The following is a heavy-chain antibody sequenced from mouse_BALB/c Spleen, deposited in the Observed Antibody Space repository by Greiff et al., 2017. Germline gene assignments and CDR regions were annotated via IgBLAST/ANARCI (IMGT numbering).Heavy chain of an antibody. CDR1: GFTFSSFG. V-gene: IGHV5-17*02. J-gene: IGHJ4*01. Sequence: EVKLMESGGGLVQPGGSRKLSCAASGFTFSSFGMHWVRQAPEKGLEWVAYISSGSSTIYYADTVKGRFTISRDNPKNTLFLQITSLRSEDTAMYYCARSGSPYAMDYWGQGTSVTVSS. D-gene: IGHD1-1*01. CDR3: ARSGSPYAMDY. CDR2: ISSGSSTI.